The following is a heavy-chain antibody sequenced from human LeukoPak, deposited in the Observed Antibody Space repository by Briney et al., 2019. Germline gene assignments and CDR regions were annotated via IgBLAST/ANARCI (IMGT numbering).Heavy chain of an antibody. V-gene: IGHV3-49*04. CDR3: TRGPIQLWLYHGMDV. CDR2: IRSKTYGGTT. CDR1: GFTFGDHA. Sequence: GRSLKLSCTVSGFTFGDHAMSWVRPAPGKGLEWVGFIRSKTYGGTTEYAASVKGRFIISRDDSTSIAYLQMNSLKTEDTAVYYCTRGPIQLWLYHGMDVWGQGTTVTVSS. J-gene: IGHJ6*02. D-gene: IGHD5-18*01.